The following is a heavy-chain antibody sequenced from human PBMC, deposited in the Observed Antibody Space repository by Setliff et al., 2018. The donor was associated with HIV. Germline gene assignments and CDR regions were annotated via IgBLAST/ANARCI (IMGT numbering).Heavy chain of an antibody. J-gene: IGHJ4*02. CDR2: MNPYSGNS. CDR1: GYTFATYD. Sequence: ASVKVSCKPSGYTFATYDINWVRQAAGQGLVWMGWMNPYSGNSGYAQRFHGRLTMTRDTSRGTAHMELRSLRSDDTAVYYCARGYASGSGSYYYDFWGQGTLVTV. CDR3: ARGYASGSGSYYYDF. D-gene: IGHD2-15*01. V-gene: IGHV1-8*02.